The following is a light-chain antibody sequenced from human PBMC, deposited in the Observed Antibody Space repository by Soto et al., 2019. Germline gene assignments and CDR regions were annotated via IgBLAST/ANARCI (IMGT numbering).Light chain of an antibody. V-gene: IGKV1-5*03. J-gene: IGKJ2*03. Sequence: DIQMTQSPSTLSASVGDRVTITCRASQNIDHWLAWYQQKPGKAPNLLIYKASTLESGVPSRFSGKESGTAFTLTISSLQPDDFATYYCQQYKSYSLYSFGQGTKLES. CDR2: KAS. CDR1: QNIDHW. CDR3: QQYKSYSLYS.